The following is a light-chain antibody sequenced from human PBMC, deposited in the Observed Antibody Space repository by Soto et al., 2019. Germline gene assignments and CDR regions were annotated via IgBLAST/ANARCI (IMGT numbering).Light chain of an antibody. V-gene: IGKV4-1*01. CDR1: QSVLYSSNSKNY. J-gene: IGKJ1*01. CDR2: WAS. CDR3: QHYYSTPRA. Sequence: DILMTQSPDSLAVSLGERATINCKSSQSVLYSSNSKNYLAWYQQKPGQPPKLLISWASTRESGVPDRFSGSGSGTDFTLTISSLQAEDVAVYYCQHYYSTPRAFGQGTKVDIK.